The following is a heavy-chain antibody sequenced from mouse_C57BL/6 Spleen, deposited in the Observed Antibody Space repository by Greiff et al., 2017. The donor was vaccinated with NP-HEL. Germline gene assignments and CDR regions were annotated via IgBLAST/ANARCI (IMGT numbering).Heavy chain of an antibody. Sequence: VQLQQSGAELVKPGASVKISCKASGYAFSSYWMNWVKQRPGKGLEWIGQIYPGDGDTNYNGKFKGKATLTADKSSSTAYMQLSSLTSEDSAVYFCARCYYGSSYIYYYAMDYWGQRTSVTVSS. CDR1: GYAFSSYW. CDR3: ARCYYGSSYIYYYAMDY. J-gene: IGHJ4*01. V-gene: IGHV1-80*01. CDR2: IYPGDGDT. D-gene: IGHD1-1*01.